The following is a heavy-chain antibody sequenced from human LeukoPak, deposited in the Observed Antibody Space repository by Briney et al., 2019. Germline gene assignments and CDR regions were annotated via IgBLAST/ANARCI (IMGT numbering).Heavy chain of an antibody. CDR2: INPNSGGT. D-gene: IGHD3-16*01. V-gene: IGHV1-2*02. CDR3: ARGLGPGDLFDY. J-gene: IGHJ4*02. Sequence: ASVKVSCKASGYTFTGYYMHWVRQAPGQGLEWMGWINPNSGGTNFAQKFQGRVTMSRDTSISAAYMELSRLRSDDTAVYYCARGLGPGDLFDYWGQGTLVTVSS. CDR1: GYTFTGYY.